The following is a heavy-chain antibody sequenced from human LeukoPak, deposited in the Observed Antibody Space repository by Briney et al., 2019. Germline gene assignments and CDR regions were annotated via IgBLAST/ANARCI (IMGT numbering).Heavy chain of an antibody. CDR1: GGSVSSDNYY. CDR3: ARHYGP. V-gene: IGHV4-61*01. J-gene: IGHJ4*02. D-gene: IGHD3-16*01. CDR2: IYYSGST. Sequence: SETLSLTCTVSGGSVSSDNYYWSWIRQPPGRGLEWIGYIYYSGSTNYNPSLKSRVTISVDTSRNQFSLKLNSVTATDTAVYYCARHYGPWGQGTLVTVSS.